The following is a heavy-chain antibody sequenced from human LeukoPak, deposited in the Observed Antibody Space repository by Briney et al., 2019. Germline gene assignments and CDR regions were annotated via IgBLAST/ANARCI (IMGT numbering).Heavy chain of an antibody. CDR1: GFTVSSYD. D-gene: IGHD5-12*01. CDR3: ARGSAPRYSGFDPTFDY. CDR2: ITTAGDT. V-gene: IGHV3-13*01. Sequence: GGSLRLSCAASGFTVSSYDMHWVRQTTEKRLEWVSTITTAGDTYSPDSVKGRFTISRENAKNSLYLQMNSLRAGDTAVYYCARGSAPRYSGFDPTFDYWGQGTLVTVSS. J-gene: IGHJ4*02.